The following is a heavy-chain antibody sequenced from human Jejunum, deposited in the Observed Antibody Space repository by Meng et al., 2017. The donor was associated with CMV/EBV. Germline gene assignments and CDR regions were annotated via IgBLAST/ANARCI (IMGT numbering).Heavy chain of an antibody. Sequence: ELTFRSYGMSWVRQAPGEGLEWVSVIYSAVSSTYYTDSVKGRFTISRDNSKNTLFLQMHSLRAEDTAIYYCAKDTRVGVWGAFDYWGQGTRVTVSS. CDR2: IYSAVSST. CDR1: ELTFRSYG. CDR3: AKDTRVGVWGAFDY. J-gene: IGHJ4*02. V-gene: IGHV3-23*03. D-gene: IGHD3-16*01.